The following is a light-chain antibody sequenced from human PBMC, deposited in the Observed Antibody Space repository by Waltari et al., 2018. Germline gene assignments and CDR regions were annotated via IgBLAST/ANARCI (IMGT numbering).Light chain of an antibody. CDR2: RNN. V-gene: IGLV1-44*01. CDR1: STNIGSNT. J-gene: IGLJ1*01. CDR3: AAWDDSLNAHYV. Sequence: QSVLTQPPSPSGTPGQRVPLSCSGSSTNIGSNTVTWYQQLPGTAPQLLIYRNNQRPSGVPDRFSGSKSGTSASLAISGLQSEDEADYYCAAWDDSLNAHYVFGTGTKVTVL.